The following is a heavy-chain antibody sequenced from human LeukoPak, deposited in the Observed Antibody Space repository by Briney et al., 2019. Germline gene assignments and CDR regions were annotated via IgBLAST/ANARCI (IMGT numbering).Heavy chain of an antibody. J-gene: IGHJ4*02. CDR3: ARTNPVYGDYDY. V-gene: IGHV3-53*01. Sequence: GGSLRLPCAVSGFTVTDNYMSWVRQAPGKGLQWVSVIYPDGRTYYADSVKGRFTISRDISRNTLLLQMNSLRPDDTAVHYCARTNPVYGDYDYWGQGTLVPVSS. CDR1: GFTVTDNY. CDR2: IYPDGRT. D-gene: IGHD4-17*01.